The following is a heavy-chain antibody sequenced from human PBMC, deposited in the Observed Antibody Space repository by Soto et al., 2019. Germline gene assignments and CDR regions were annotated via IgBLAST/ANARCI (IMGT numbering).Heavy chain of an antibody. J-gene: IGHJ5*02. Sequence: SETLSLTCTVSGGSFSGYYWSWIRQPPGKGLEWIGEINHSGSINYNLSLKSRVTISVDTSKNQFSLKLSSVTAADTAVYYFARAGTLRYFDWPLVANWFNPWGQGTLVTVS. CDR2: INHSGSI. CDR3: ARAGTLRYFDWPLVANWFNP. D-gene: IGHD3-9*01. CDR1: GGSFSGYY. V-gene: IGHV4-34*01.